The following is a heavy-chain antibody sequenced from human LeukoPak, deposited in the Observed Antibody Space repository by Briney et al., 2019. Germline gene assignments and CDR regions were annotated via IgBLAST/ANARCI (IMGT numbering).Heavy chain of an antibody. CDR3: ARVIAVPGTPYDYYYMDV. V-gene: IGHV3-7*01. CDR2: IKQDGSEK. J-gene: IGHJ6*03. Sequence: GGSLRLSCAASGFTFSSYWMSWVRQAPGKGLEWVANIKQDGSEKYYVDSVKGRFIISRDNAKNSLYLRMSSLRVEDTAVYSCARVIAVPGTPYDYYYMDVWGKGTTVTVSS. D-gene: IGHD6-19*01. CDR1: GFTFSSYW.